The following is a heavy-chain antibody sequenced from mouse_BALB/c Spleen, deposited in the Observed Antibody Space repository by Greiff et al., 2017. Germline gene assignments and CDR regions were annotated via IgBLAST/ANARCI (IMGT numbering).Heavy chain of an antibody. CDR2: INPSTGYT. Sequence: VQLQHSGAELAKPGASVKMSCKASGYTFTSYWMHWVKQRPGQGLEWIGYINPSTGYTEYNQKFKDKATLTADKSSSTAYMQLSSLTSEDAAVYCCAGGGITGAYWGQGTLVTVSA. V-gene: IGHV1-7*01. J-gene: IGHJ3*01. CDR1: GYTFTSYW. D-gene: IGHD2-4*01. CDR3: AGGGITGAY.